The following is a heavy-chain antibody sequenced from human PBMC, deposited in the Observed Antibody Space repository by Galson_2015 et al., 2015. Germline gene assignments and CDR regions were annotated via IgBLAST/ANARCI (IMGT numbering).Heavy chain of an antibody. V-gene: IGHV1-3*01. CDR3: ARVPGVIAVAGTFDY. CDR1: GYTSISYA. CDR2: INADNGNT. Sequence: SVKVSCKASGYTSISYAMHWVRQAPGQRLEWMGWINADNGNTKYSQKFQGRVTITRDTSANTAYMELSGLTSEDTAVYYCARVPGVIAVAGTFDYWGQGTLVTVSS. D-gene: IGHD6-19*01. J-gene: IGHJ4*02.